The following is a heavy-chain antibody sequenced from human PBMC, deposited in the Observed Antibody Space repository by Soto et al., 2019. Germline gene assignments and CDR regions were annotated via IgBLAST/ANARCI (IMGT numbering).Heavy chain of an antibody. CDR1: GFTFSSYG. J-gene: IGHJ6*02. CDR3: AATTTTWDYYYGMDV. V-gene: IGHV3-33*01. Sequence: GGSLRLSCAASGFTFSSYGMHWVRQAPGKGLEWVAVIWYDGSNKYYADSVKGRFTISRDNSKNTLYLQMNSLRAEDTAVYYCAATTTTWDYYYGMDVWGQGTTVTVS. CDR2: IWYDGSNK. D-gene: IGHD1-26*01.